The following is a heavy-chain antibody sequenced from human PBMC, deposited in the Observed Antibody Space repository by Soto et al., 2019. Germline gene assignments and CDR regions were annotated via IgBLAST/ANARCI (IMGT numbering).Heavy chain of an antibody. CDR1: GFTFSSYS. D-gene: IGHD4-17*01. CDR3: ARPHGDYSFYYYYMDV. Sequence: GGSLRLSCAASGFTFSSYSMNWVRQAPGKGLEWVSYISSSSTIYYADSVKGRFTISRDNAKNSLYLQMNSLRAEDTAVYYCARPHGDYSFYYYYMDVWGKGTTVTVSS. J-gene: IGHJ6*03. V-gene: IGHV3-48*01. CDR2: ISSSSTI.